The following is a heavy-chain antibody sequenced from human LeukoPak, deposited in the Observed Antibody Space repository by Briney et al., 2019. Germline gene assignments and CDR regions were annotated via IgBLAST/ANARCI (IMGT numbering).Heavy chain of an antibody. J-gene: IGHJ4*02. CDR2: IWYDGSSK. D-gene: IGHD6-13*01. CDR1: GFTFSSYG. CDR3: AREQLVSPYFDY. Sequence: GGSLRLSCAASGFTFSSYGMHWVRRAPGKGLEWVAVIWYDGSSKYYADSVKGRFTISRDNSKNTLYLQMNSLRAEDTAVYYRAREQLVSPYFDYWGQGTLVTVSS. V-gene: IGHV3-33*01.